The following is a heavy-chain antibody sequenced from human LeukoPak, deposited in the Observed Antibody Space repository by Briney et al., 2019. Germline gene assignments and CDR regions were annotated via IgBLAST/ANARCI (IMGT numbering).Heavy chain of an antibody. CDR2: IIAYNGNT. Sequence: GSVKVSCKASGYTFTSYGSSWVRQAPGQGLEWMGWIIAYNGNTNYAQKLQGRVTMTTDTSTRTAYMELRSLRSDETAVYYCASTSRSSRWSSLFGYWGQGTLVTVSS. J-gene: IGHJ4*02. D-gene: IGHD6-13*01. V-gene: IGHV1-18*01. CDR1: GYTFTSYG. CDR3: ASTSRSSRWSSLFGY.